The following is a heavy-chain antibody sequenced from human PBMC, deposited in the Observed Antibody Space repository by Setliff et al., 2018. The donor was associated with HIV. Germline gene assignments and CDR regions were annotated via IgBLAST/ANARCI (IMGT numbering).Heavy chain of an antibody. CDR2: INHSGST. CDR3: AREVVSAVWYFDH. V-gene: IGHV4-34*01. Sequence: ASETLSLTCAVYGGSLSGYYWSWIRQPPGKGLEWFGEINHSGSTNYNPSLKSRVTISVDTSKNQFSLKLSSVTAADTAVYYCAREVVSAVWYFDHWGRGIQVTVSS. J-gene: IGHJ2*01. CDR1: GGSLSGYY.